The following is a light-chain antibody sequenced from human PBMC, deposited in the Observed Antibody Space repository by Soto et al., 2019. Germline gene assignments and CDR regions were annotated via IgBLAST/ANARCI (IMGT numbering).Light chain of an antibody. CDR3: SSYTTSSTRV. Sequence: QSALTQPASVSGSPGQSIAISCTGSSSDVGTYNYVSWYQQHPGKVPKLIIYEVTKRPSGVSNRFSGSKSGNTASLTISGLQAEDEADYYCSSYTTSSTRVFGTGTKLTVL. V-gene: IGLV2-14*01. CDR2: EVT. CDR1: SSDVGTYNY. J-gene: IGLJ1*01.